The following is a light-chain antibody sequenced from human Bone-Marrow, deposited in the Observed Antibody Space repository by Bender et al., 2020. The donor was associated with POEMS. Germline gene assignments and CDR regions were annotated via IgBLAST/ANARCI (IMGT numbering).Light chain of an antibody. J-gene: IGLJ2*01. CDR1: VVAKKY. V-gene: IGLV3-1*01. Sequence: SYELTQPSSVSVSPGQTARITCSGDVVAKKYVRWFQQRPGQAPVVVIYEDDDRPSGIPERFSGSISGNTATLTISGTQAMDEADYYCQAWDSITLVFGGGTKLTVL. CDR3: QAWDSITLV. CDR2: EDD.